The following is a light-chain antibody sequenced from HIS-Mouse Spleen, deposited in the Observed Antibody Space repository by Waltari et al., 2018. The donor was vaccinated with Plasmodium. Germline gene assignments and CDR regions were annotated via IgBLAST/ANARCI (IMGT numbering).Light chain of an antibody. J-gene: IGLJ2*01. CDR3: SSYTSSSTLYVV. V-gene: IGLV2-14*03. Sequence: QSTLTPPASVSGSPGQSITIPCTGTSSDVGGYNYVSWYQQHPGKAPKLMIFYVSNRPPGVSTGLSGSKSGNTASLTISGLQAEDEADYYCSSYTSSSTLYVVFGGGTKLTVL. CDR1: SSDVGGYNY. CDR2: YVS.